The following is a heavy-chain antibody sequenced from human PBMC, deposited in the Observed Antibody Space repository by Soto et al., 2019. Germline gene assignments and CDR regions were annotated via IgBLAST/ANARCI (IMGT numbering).Heavy chain of an antibody. D-gene: IGHD1-1*01. CDR2: MSHSGGT. CDR1: GGFVSSGSYY. J-gene: IGHJ3*02. V-gene: IGHV4-61*01. Sequence: SETLSLTCAVYGGFVSSGSYYWSWIRQPPGKGLEWIGEMSHSGGTHFNPSLKSRVTISVDTSKNQFSLKMSSVTAADTALYYCARVERGTATTVVDAFDIWGPGTMV. CDR3: ARVERGTATTVVDAFDI.